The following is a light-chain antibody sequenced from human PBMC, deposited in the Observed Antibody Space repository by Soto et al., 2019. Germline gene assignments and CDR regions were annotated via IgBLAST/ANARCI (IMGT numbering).Light chain of an antibody. V-gene: IGLV1-40*01. CDR1: SSNIGAGYD. J-gene: IGLJ2*01. CDR2: GNS. CDR3: QSYDSSLSVYVV. Sequence: QSVLTQPPSVSGAPGQRVTISCTGSSSNIGAGYDVHWYQQLPGTAPKLLIYGNSNRPSGVPDRFSGSKSGTSASLAITGLQAEDEADHYCQSYDSSLSVYVVFGGGTKLTVL.